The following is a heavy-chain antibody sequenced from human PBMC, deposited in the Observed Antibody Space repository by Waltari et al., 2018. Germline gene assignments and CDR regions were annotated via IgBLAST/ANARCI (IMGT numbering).Heavy chain of an antibody. CDR2: INHSGST. D-gene: IGHD3-3*01. CDR1: GGSFSGYY. J-gene: IGHJ6*03. Sequence: QVQLQQWGAGLLKPSETLSLTCAVYGGSFSGYYWSWIRQPPGKGLEWIGEINHSGSTNYXPSLKSRVTISVDTSKNQFXLKLSSVTAADTAVYYCARVRVTIFGVVIISSDYYMDVWGKGTTVTISS. V-gene: IGHV4-34*01. CDR3: ARVRVTIFGVVIISSDYYMDV.